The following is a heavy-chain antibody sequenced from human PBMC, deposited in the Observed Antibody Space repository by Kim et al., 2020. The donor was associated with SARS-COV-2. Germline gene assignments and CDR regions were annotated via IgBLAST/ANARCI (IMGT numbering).Heavy chain of an antibody. CDR3: ARVGTVTHYYYYYGMDV. CDR1: GFTFSSYS. CDR2: ISSSSSYM. D-gene: IGHD4-17*01. J-gene: IGHJ6*02. V-gene: IGHV3-21*01. Sequence: GGSLRLSCAASGFTFSSYSMNWVRQAPGKGLEWVSSISSSSSYMYYADSLKGRFTISRDNAKNSLYLQMNSLRAEDTAVYYCARVGTVTHYYYYYGMDVWGQGTTVTVSS.